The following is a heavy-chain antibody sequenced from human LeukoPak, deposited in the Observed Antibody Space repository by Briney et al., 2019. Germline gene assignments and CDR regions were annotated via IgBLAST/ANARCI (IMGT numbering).Heavy chain of an antibody. CDR1: GFTFSSYG. J-gene: IGHJ6*03. V-gene: IGHV3-30*18. Sequence: GGSLRLSCAASGFTFSSYGMHWVRQAPGKGLEGVAVISYDGSNKYYADSVKGRFTISRDNSKNTLYLQMNSLRAEDTAVYYCAKVGPEYYYYMDVWGKGTTVTVSS. CDR2: ISYDGSNK. D-gene: IGHD1-14*01. CDR3: AKVGPEYYYYMDV.